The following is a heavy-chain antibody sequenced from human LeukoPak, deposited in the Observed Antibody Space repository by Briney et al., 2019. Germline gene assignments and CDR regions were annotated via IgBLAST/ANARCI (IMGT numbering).Heavy chain of an antibody. CDR3: ARSYDFWSGPDY. Sequence: GGSLRLSCAASGFTFSSYAMSWVRQAPGKGLEWVSVIYSGGSTYYADSVKGRFTISRDNSKNTLYLQMNSLRAEDTAVYYCARSYDFWSGPDYWGQGTLVTVSS. CDR2: IYSGGST. CDR1: GFTFSSYA. V-gene: IGHV3-53*01. J-gene: IGHJ4*02. D-gene: IGHD3-3*01.